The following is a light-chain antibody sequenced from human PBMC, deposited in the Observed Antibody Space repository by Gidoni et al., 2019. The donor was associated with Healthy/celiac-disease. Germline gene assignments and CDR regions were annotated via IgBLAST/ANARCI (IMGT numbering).Light chain of an antibody. V-gene: IGKV4-1*01. CDR2: WAS. CDR1: QSVLYSSNNQNY. J-gene: IGKJ1*01. CDR3: QQYYSTPWT. Sequence: DIVMTQSPDSLAVSLGERDTINCKSSQSVLYSSNNQNYLAWYQQKPGQPPKLLIYWASTRESGVPDRFSGSGSGTDFTLTIRSLQAVDVAVYYCQQYYSTPWTFGQGTKVEIK.